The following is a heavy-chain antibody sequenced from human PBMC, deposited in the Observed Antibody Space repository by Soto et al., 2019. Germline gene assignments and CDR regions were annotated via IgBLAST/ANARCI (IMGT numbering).Heavy chain of an antibody. J-gene: IGHJ4*02. Sequence: GGSLRLSCAASGFTFSSYGMHWVRQAPGKGLEWVAVISYDGSNKYYADSVKGRFTISRDNSKNTLYLQMNSLRAEDTAVYYCAKDSMITFGGVIANFDYWGQGTLVTVSS. CDR2: ISYDGSNK. CDR3: AKDSMITFGGVIANFDY. D-gene: IGHD3-16*02. V-gene: IGHV3-30*18. CDR1: GFTFSSYG.